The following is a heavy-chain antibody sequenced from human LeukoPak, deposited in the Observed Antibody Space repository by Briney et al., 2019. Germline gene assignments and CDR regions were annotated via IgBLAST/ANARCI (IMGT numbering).Heavy chain of an antibody. J-gene: IGHJ3*02. CDR3: ARDLALSGYFGDLLDAFDI. V-gene: IGHV3-7*01. D-gene: IGHD3-10*01. Sequence: PGGSLRLSCAASEFIFSNYWMSWVRQAPGKGLEWVATIKQDGGEKYYVDSVKGRFTISRDNVKNSLFLQMNSLRADDTAVYYCARDLALSGYFGDLLDAFDIWGQGTMVTVSS. CDR2: IKQDGGEK. CDR1: EFIFSNYW.